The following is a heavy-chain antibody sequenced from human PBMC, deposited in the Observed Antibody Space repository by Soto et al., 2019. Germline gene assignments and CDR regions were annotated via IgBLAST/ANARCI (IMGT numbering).Heavy chain of an antibody. CDR3: AREGQYYGSGSYYGVFDY. D-gene: IGHD3-10*01. CDR2: ICNSGST. CDR1: GGSIRSYC. J-gene: IGHJ4*02. V-gene: IGHV4-59*01. Sequence: PSETLSLTCTVSGGSIRSYCWTWIRQPPGEGLEWIGCICNSGSTNYNPSLKSRVTISVDTSKNQFSLKLSSVTAADTAVYYCAREGQYYGSGSYYGVFDYWGQGTLVTVSS.